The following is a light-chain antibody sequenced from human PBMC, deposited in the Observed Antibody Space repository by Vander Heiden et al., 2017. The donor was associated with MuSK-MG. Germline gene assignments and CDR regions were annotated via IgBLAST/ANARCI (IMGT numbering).Light chain of an antibody. CDR2: EDN. CDR3: YSTDSSGDLYV. J-gene: IGLJ1*01. V-gene: IGLV3-10*01. CDR1: ALPKNY. Sequence: SSELRQSPSVSVSPGPPARITCSGDALPKNYAYWYQQKSGQAPVLVIYEDNKRPSGIPERFSGSSSGTMVTLTISGAQVEDEADYYCYSTDSSGDLYVFGTGTKVTVL.